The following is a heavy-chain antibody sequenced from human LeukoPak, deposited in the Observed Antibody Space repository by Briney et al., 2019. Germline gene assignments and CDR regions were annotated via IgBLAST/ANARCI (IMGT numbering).Heavy chain of an antibody. Sequence: GGSLRLSCAASGFTFSSYAMSWVRQAPGKGLECVSAISGSGGSTYYDYPVKGRYTISRDNSKNTLYLQMNSLIAEDTAVYYFAKEIGGGYFDYWGQGTLVSVSS. D-gene: IGHD3-16*01. CDR3: AKEIGGGYFDY. V-gene: IGHV3-23*01. CDR1: GFTFSSYA. J-gene: IGHJ4*02. CDR2: ISGSGGST.